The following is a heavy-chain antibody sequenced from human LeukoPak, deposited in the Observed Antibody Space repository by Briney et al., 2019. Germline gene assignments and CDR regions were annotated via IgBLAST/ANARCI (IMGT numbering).Heavy chain of an antibody. V-gene: IGHV3-23*01. D-gene: IGHD6-19*01. CDR2: NSGSGDST. CDR1: GFTFGDYA. Sequence: GGSLRLSCTASGFTFGDYAMSWVRQAPGKGLEWVSANSGSGDSTYYADSVEGRFTISRDNSKNTLYLQMNSLRAEDTAVYYCAKPCRSGLSPFDAFDIWGQGTMVTVSS. CDR3: AKPCRSGLSPFDAFDI. J-gene: IGHJ3*02.